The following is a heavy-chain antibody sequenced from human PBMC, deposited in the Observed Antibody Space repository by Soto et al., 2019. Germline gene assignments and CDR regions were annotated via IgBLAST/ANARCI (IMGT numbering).Heavy chain of an antibody. CDR2: IWYDGSNK. CDR3: ARGKVATTVTTRYYYYYGMDV. Sequence: GGSLRLSCAASGFTFSSYGMHWVRQAPGKGLEWVAVIWYDGSNKYYADSVKGRFTISRDNSKNTLYLQMNSLRAEDTAVYYCARGKVATTVTTRYYYYYGMDVWGQGTTVTVSS. D-gene: IGHD4-17*01. J-gene: IGHJ6*02. V-gene: IGHV3-33*01. CDR1: GFTFSSYG.